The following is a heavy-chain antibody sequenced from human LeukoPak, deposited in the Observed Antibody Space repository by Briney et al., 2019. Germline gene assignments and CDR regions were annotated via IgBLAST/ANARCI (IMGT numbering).Heavy chain of an antibody. CDR2: INSDGSST. V-gene: IGHV3-74*01. CDR1: GFTFSSYW. D-gene: IGHD6-13*01. J-gene: IGHJ4*02. CDR3: ARDGGIALPFDY. Sequence: GGSLRLSCAASGFTFSSYWMHWVRQAPGKGLVWVSRINSDGSSTSYADSVKGRFTISRDNAKNTLYLQMDSLRAEDTAVYYCARDGGIALPFDYWGQGTLVTVSS.